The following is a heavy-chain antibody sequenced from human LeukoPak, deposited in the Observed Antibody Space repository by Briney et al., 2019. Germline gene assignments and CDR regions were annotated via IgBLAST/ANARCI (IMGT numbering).Heavy chain of an antibody. Sequence: GGSLRLSCAASGFTFSSYWMSWVRQAPGKGLEWVADIKQDGSEKYYVDSVKGRFTISRDNAKNSLYLQMNSLRAEDTAVYYCARDGIGIAVAFWGQGTLVTVSS. CDR1: GFTFSSYW. CDR3: ARDGIGIAVAF. J-gene: IGHJ4*02. V-gene: IGHV3-7*01. CDR2: IKQDGSEK. D-gene: IGHD6-19*01.